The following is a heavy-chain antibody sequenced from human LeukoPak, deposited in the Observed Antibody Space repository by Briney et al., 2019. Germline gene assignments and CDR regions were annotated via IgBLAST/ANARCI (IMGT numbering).Heavy chain of an antibody. CDR2: ISYDGSDK. CDR3: AKDISIGWSFEH. D-gene: IGHD6-19*01. J-gene: IGHJ4*02. CDR1: GFTFTNFD. V-gene: IGHV3-30*18. Sequence: PGGSLRLSCAASGFTFTNFDIHWVRQAPGKGLEWVTFISYDGSDKSYADSVKGRFTISRDNSKNTLSLQMNSLRVEDTAVYYCAKDISIGWSFEHWGQGTLVSVSS.